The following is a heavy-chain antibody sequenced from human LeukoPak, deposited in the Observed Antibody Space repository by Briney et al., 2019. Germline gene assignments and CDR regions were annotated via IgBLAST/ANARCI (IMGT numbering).Heavy chain of an antibody. Sequence: SETLSLTCTVSGGSISSYYWSWIRQPPGKGLEWIGYIYYSGSTNHNPSLKSRVTISVDTSKNQFSLKLSSVTAADTAVYYCARHVTRSGWYEEEYGMDVWGQGTTVTVSS. D-gene: IGHD6-19*01. CDR1: GGSISSYY. CDR2: IYYSGST. V-gene: IGHV4-59*08. J-gene: IGHJ6*02. CDR3: ARHVTRSGWYEEEYGMDV.